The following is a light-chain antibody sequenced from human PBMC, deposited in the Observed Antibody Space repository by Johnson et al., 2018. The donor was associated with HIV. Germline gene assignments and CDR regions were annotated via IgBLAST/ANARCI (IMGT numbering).Light chain of an antibody. CDR3: GTWDSSLRVGF. V-gene: IGLV1-51*01. J-gene: IGLJ1*01. CDR1: TSNIGDHS. CDR2: DNN. Sequence: QSVLTQPPSVSAAPGRWVTVSCSGTTSNIGDHSVSWFQHLPGAAPKLLIYDNNKRPSGIPDRFSGSKSGTSATLAITGLQTGDEADYYCGTWDSSLRVGFFGTGSKVTVL.